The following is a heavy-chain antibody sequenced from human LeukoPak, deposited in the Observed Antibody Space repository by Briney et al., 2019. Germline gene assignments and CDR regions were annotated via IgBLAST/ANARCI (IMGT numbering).Heavy chain of an antibody. V-gene: IGHV4-30-4*08. Sequence: SETLSLTCAVYGGSFSGYYWSWIRQPPGKGLEWIGYIYYSGSTYYNPSLKSRVTISVDTSKNQFSLKLSSVTAADTAVYYCARENLIPSYYFDYWGQGTLVTVSS. CDR3: ARENLIPSYYFDY. J-gene: IGHJ4*02. D-gene: IGHD3-16*01. CDR1: GGSFSGYY. CDR2: IYYSGST.